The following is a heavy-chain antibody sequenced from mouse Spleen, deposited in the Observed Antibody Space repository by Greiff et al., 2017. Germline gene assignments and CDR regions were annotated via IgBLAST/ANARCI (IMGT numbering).Heavy chain of an antibody. J-gene: IGHJ1*03. Sequence: EVQLQQSGPGLAKPSQTLSLTCSVTGYSITSDYWNWIRKFPGNKLEYMGYISYSGSTYYNPSLKSRISITRDTSKNQYYLQLNSVTTEDTATYYCARYYYGSSPSRYFDVWGTGTTVTVSS. CDR3: ARYYYGSSPSRYFDV. CDR2: ISYSGST. D-gene: IGHD1-1*01. CDR1: GYSITSDY. V-gene: IGHV3-8*01.